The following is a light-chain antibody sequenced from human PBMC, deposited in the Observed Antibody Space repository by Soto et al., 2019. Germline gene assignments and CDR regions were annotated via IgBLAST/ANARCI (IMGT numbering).Light chain of an antibody. CDR1: SSDVGAYNY. CDR2: AVS. Sequence: QSVLTQPASVSGSPGQSITISCTGTSSDVGAYNYVSWYQQHPGKAPKLIIYAVSNRPSGVSDRFSGSKSGNTASLTISGLQAEDEADYYCNSYTISSTYVFGTGTKLTVL. CDR3: NSYTISSTYV. J-gene: IGLJ1*01. V-gene: IGLV2-14*01.